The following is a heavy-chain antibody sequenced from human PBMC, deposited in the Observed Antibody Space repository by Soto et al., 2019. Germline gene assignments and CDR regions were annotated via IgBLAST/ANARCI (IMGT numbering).Heavy chain of an antibody. CDR3: ARVAGRLGPLGAFDI. Sequence: GGSLRLSCAASGFTFSSYDMHWVRQAPGKGLEWVSAIGTAGDTYYPGSVKGRFTISRENAKNSLYLQMNSMRAGDTAVYYCARVAGRLGPLGAFDIWGQGTMVTVSS. J-gene: IGHJ3*02. V-gene: IGHV3-13*01. CDR2: IGTAGDT. D-gene: IGHD2-15*01. CDR1: GFTFSSYD.